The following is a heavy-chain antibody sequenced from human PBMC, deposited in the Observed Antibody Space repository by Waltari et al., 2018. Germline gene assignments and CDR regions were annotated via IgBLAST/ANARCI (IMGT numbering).Heavy chain of an antibody. CDR1: GGSISSSSYY. V-gene: IGHV4-39*07. Sequence: QLQLQESGPGLVKPSETLSLTCTVSGGSISSSSYYWGWIRQPPGKGLEWIGSIYYSWSTYYNPALKSRGTISVDTSKNQFSLKLSSVTAADTAVYYCARIHSSGWCFDYWGQGTLVTVSS. J-gene: IGHJ4*02. D-gene: IGHD6-19*01. CDR2: IYYSWST. CDR3: ARIHSSGWCFDY.